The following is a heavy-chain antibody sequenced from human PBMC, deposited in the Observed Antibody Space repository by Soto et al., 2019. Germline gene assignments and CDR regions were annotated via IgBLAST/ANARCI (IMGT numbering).Heavy chain of an antibody. CDR3: TTNRFLPVYYDCGSGYYPPPFAH. CDR2: IKSKTDGGTT. Sequence: GSLRLSCAASGFTFSNAWMNWVRQAPGKGLEWVGRIKSKTDGGTTDYAAPVKGRFTISRDDSKNTLYLQMNSLKTEDTAVYYCTTNRFLPVYYDCGSGYYPPPFAHWGQGTLVTVSS. CDR1: GFTFSNAW. D-gene: IGHD3-3*01. V-gene: IGHV3-15*07. J-gene: IGHJ4*02.